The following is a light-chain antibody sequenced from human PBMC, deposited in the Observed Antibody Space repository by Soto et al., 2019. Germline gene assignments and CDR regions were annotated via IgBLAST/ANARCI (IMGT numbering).Light chain of an antibody. CDR3: SSYTNSRTLV. Sequence: QSVLTQPASISGSPGQSVTISCAGSGNDIGQYNYVSWYQQYPGEAPKVVIYEVSSRPSGSSNRFSGSKSGNTASLTISGLQAEDEADYYCSSYTNSRTLVFGSGTKLTVL. J-gene: IGLJ1*01. V-gene: IGLV2-14*01. CDR1: GNDIGQYNY. CDR2: EVS.